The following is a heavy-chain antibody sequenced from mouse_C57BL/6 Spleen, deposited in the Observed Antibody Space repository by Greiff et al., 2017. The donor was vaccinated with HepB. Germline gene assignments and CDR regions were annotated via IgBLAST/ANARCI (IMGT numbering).Heavy chain of an antibody. Sequence: EVMLVESGGGLVKPGGSLKLSCAASGFTFSSYAMSWVRQTPEKRLEWVATISDGGSYTYYPANVKGRFTISRDNAKNNLYLQMSHLKSEDTAMYYCARDKAGTSAWFAYWGQGTLVTVSA. D-gene: IGHD4-1*01. CDR2: ISDGGSYT. J-gene: IGHJ3*01. CDR1: GFTFSSYA. V-gene: IGHV5-4*01. CDR3: ARDKAGTSAWFAY.